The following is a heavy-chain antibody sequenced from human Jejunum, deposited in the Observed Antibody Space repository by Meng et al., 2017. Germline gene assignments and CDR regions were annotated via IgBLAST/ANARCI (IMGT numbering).Heavy chain of an antibody. CDR1: GDSISSITYY. V-gene: IGHV4-39*07. Sequence: GSLRPSCTLSGDSISSITYYWAWIRQSPGKGLEWIASIHETGDSYYSPSLKSRVTISSDKSKNQLSLKLGSVTAADTAVYYCARDRQGGYRSNFDDWGQGTLVTVSS. CDR3: ARDRQGGYRSNFDD. D-gene: IGHD3-16*02. J-gene: IGHJ4*01. CDR2: IHETGDS.